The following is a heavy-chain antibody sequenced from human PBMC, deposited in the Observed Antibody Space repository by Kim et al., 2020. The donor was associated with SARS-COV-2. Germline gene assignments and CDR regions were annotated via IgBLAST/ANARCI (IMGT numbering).Heavy chain of an antibody. J-gene: IGHJ4*02. CDR3: ARTGVLRYFDWLPFLDY. Sequence: SETLSLTCTVSGGSISSGDYYWSWIRQPPGKGLEWIGYIYYSGSTYSNPSLKSRVTISVDTSKNQFSLKPSTVTAADTAVYYCARTGVLRYFDWLPFLDYWGQGTLVTVSS. CDR1: GGSISSGDYY. V-gene: IGHV4-30-4*01. CDR2: IYYSGST. D-gene: IGHD3-9*01.